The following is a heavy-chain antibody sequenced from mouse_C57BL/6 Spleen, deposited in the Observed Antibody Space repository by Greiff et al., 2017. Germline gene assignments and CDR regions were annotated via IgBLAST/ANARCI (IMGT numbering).Heavy chain of an antibody. CDR3: ARRIGSSYGYFDV. CDR2: ISGGGGNT. Sequence: EVKLMESGGGLVKPGGSLKLSCAASGFTFSSYTMSWVRQTPEKRLEWVATISGGGGNTYYPDSVKGRFTISRDNAKNTLYLQMSSLRSEDTALYYCARRIGSSYGYFDVWGTGTTVTVSS. J-gene: IGHJ1*03. CDR1: GFTFSSYT. V-gene: IGHV5-9*01. D-gene: IGHD1-1*01.